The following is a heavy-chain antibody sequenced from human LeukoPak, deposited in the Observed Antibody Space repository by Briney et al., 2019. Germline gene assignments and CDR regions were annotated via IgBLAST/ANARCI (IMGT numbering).Heavy chain of an antibody. CDR3: ARKVPNDSSGYYYRGQFDP. V-gene: IGHV1-46*01. CDR2: INPSGDPT. D-gene: IGHD3-22*01. CDR1: GYTFTSYY. Sequence: ASVKVSCKASGYTFTSYYMHWVRQAPGQGLEWVGIINPSGDPTTYAQKFQGRVTITADKSTSTAYMELSSLRSEDTAVYYCARKVPNDSSGYYYRGQFDPWGQGTLVTVSS. J-gene: IGHJ5*02.